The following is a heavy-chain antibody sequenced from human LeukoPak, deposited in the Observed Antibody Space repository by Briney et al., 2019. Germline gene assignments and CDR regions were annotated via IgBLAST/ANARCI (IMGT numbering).Heavy chain of an antibody. V-gene: IGHV4-31*03. CDR2: IYHSGST. CDR3: AREDHDRSGSPLWIDP. D-gene: IGHD3-22*01. J-gene: IGHJ5*02. Sequence: SETLSLTCTVSGGSISSGGYYWTWIRQHPGKGLEWIGYIYHSGSTSYNPSLQSRVTISVDTSKNQFSLKVSSVTAADTGVYYCAREDHDRSGSPLWIDPWGQGSLVSASS. CDR1: GGSISSGGYY.